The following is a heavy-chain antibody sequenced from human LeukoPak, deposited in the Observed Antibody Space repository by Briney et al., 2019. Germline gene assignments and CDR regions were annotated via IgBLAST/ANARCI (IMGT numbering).Heavy chain of an antibody. CDR2: IKQDGSEK. J-gene: IGHJ6*03. V-gene: IGHV3-7*01. CDR3: ARGDTMVRGVIKAYYYYYMDV. Sequence: PGGSLRLSCAASGFTFSIYWMSWVRQAPGRGLEWVANIKQDGSEKYYVDSVKGRFTISRDNAKNSQYLQMNSLRAEDTAVYYCARGDTMVRGVIKAYYYYYMDVWGKGTTVTVSS. D-gene: IGHD3-10*01. CDR1: GFTFSIYW.